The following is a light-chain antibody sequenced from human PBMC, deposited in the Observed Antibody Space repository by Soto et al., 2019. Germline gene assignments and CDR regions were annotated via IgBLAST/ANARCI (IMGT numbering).Light chain of an antibody. CDR1: STNIGSNT. Sequence: QSVLTQPPSASGTPGQWVTISCSGSSTNIGSNTVNWYQQLPGTAPKHLIYSNNQRPSGVPDRFSGSKSGTSASLAISGLQSEDEADYYGAAWDDSLNGVVFGGGTKLTVL. J-gene: IGLJ2*01. CDR2: SNN. V-gene: IGLV1-44*01. CDR3: AAWDDSLNGVV.